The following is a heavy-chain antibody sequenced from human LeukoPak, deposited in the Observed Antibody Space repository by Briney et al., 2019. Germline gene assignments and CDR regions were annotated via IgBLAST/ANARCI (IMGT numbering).Heavy chain of an antibody. Sequence: SETLSLTCTVSGGSISSSSYYWGWIRQPPGKGLEWIGSIYFGGNTYYNPSLKSRVTILLDTSKNQFSLKLSSVTAANTAVYYCATGYSSSWANDYWGQGTLVTVSS. V-gene: IGHV4-39*07. CDR3: ATGYSSSWANDY. CDR1: GGSISSSSYY. J-gene: IGHJ4*02. D-gene: IGHD6-13*01. CDR2: IYFGGNT.